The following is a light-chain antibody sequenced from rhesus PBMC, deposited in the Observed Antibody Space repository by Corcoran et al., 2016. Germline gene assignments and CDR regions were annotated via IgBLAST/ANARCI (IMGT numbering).Light chain of an antibody. CDR2: RSS. CDR1: RGISNW. J-gene: IGKJ3*01. CDR3: QQHDDSPFT. Sequence: DIQMTQSPSSLSASVGDRVTITCRASRGISNWLAWYQQKPGEAPKLLIYRSSNLETGVPSRFSGSGSGTDFRLTISSLQPEDVATYYCQQHDDSPFTFGPGTKLDIK. V-gene: IGKV1-69*01.